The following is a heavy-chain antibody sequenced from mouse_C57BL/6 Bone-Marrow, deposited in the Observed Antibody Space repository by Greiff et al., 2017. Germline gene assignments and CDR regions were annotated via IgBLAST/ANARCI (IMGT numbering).Heavy chain of an antibody. Sequence: EVQLQQSVAGLVRPGASVKLSCAASGFNIKNTSMHWVKQRPEQGLEWVGRIDAANGNTKYAPNFQGKDTITADTSSNNAYLQLSDLTSEDTAIYSCAPCFFDYWGQGTTLTVSS. J-gene: IGHJ2*01. CDR3: APCFFDY. V-gene: IGHV14-3*01. CDR2: IDAANGNT. CDR1: GFNIKNTS.